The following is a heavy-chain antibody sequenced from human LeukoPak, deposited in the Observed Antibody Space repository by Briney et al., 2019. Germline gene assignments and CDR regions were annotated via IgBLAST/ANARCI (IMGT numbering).Heavy chain of an antibody. CDR1: GGSISXSXXY. D-gene: IGHD6-19*01. Sequence: CTVSGGSISXSXXYWGXIRQPPXXGXEWIGSIYYSGSTYYNPSLKSRVTISVDTSKNQFSLKLSSVTAADTAVYYCARDKLGSGSFDYWGQGTLVTVSS. CDR3: ARDKLGSGSFDY. J-gene: IGHJ4*02. V-gene: IGHV4-39*07. CDR2: IYYSGST.